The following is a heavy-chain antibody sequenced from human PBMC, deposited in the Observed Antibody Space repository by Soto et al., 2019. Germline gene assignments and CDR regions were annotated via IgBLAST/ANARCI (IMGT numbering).Heavy chain of an antibody. CDR1: GYTFTSYC. V-gene: IGHV1-18*01. CDR2: ISPINGTA. J-gene: IGHJ4*02. CDR3: ARESAGAYCGGDCYSVFDY. Sequence: VASVKVSCKASGYTFTSYCISCVRQAPGQGLEWMGGISPINGTANYAQKFQGRVTMTRDTSTSTVYMELSSLRSEDTAVYYCARESAGAYCGGDCYSVFDYWGQGTLVTVSS. D-gene: IGHD2-21*02.